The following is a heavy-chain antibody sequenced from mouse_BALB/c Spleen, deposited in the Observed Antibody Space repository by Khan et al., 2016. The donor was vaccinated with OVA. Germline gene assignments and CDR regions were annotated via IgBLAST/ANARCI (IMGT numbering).Heavy chain of an antibody. CDR1: GHTFTKYG. CDR2: INTYSGEP. CDR3: ARTPYFCYVMDN. Sequence: QIQLVQSGPELMKPGETVKISCKASGHTFTKYGMNWVKQAPGMGLKWMGWINTYSGEPTYADGFNGRFAIPLETSSSTAYLQITNLKTEDTATYFCARTPYFCYVMDNWGQGTSVTVSA. J-gene: IGHJ4*01. D-gene: IGHD2-10*01. V-gene: IGHV9-3-1*01.